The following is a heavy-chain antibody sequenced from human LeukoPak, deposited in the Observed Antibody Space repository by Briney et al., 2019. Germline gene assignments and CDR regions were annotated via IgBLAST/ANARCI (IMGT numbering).Heavy chain of an antibody. D-gene: IGHD3-10*01. Sequence: GGSLRLSCAASGFSFSGAWMSWVRQIPGKGLEWVGRIESKTDGGTTDYAAPVKGRFTISRDDSKNTLYLQMNSLKTEDTAVYYCTTGITMVRGVMGDDFDYWGQGTLVTVSS. CDR3: TTGITMVRGVMGDDFDY. CDR2: IESKTDGGTT. V-gene: IGHV3-15*04. J-gene: IGHJ4*02. CDR1: GFSFSGAW.